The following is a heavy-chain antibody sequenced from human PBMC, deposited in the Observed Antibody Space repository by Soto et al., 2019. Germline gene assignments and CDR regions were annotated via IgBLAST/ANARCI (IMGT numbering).Heavy chain of an antibody. V-gene: IGHV3-48*02. CDR1: GFTFSSYS. Sequence: GGSLRLSCAASGFTFSSYSMNWVRQAPGKGLEWVSYISSSSSTIYYADSVKGRFTISRDNAKNSLYLQMNSLRDEDTAVYYWGRSCGGDRFSFAPDPPGMEVWGQGTTVTVSS. D-gene: IGHD2-21*02. CDR2: ISSSSSTI. J-gene: IGHJ6*02. CDR3: GRSCGGDRFSFAPDPPGMEV.